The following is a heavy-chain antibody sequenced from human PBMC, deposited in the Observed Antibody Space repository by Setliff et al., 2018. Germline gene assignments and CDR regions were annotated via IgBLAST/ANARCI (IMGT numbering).Heavy chain of an antibody. CDR1: GFTFSRYW. CDR3: ARDGGEY. Sequence: PGGSLRLSCAASGFTFSRYWMSWVRQAPGKGLEWVANIKQDGSEKYYVDSVKGRFTIPRDNAKNSLYLQMNSLRDEDTAVYYCARDGGEYWGQGTLVTVSS. D-gene: IGHD3-16*01. V-gene: IGHV3-7*01. CDR2: IKQDGSEK. J-gene: IGHJ4*02.